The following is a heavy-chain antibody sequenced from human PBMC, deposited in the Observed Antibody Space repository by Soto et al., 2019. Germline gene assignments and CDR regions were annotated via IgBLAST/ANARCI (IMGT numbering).Heavy chain of an antibody. Sequence: QVPLVQSGAELKKPGSSVKVSCEASGGTSTIYTITWVRQAPGQGLAWLGRIVPRLGITNYARNFQDRLTITADQSKGTAYMELTGLRFEDTALYYCATEKSGAGLVGVSDWGQGTQVTVSS. CDR3: ATEKSGAGLVGVSD. CDR1: GGTSTIYT. D-gene: IGHD2-21*01. CDR2: IVPRLGIT. J-gene: IGHJ4*02. V-gene: IGHV1-69*02.